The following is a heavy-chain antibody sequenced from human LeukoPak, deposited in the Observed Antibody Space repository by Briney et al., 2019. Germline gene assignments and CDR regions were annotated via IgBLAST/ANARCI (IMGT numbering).Heavy chain of an antibody. CDR3: ARGYYGMAV. CDR2: TYYRSRWSN. Sequence: SQTLSLTFAISGDSVSSSSAAWSWIRQSPSRGLEWLGRTYYRSRWSNDYAVSVQSRITINADTSKNQFSLQLNSVTPEDTAVCYCARGYYGMAVWGQGTTVTVSS. CDR1: GDSVSSSSAA. J-gene: IGHJ6*02. V-gene: IGHV6-1*01.